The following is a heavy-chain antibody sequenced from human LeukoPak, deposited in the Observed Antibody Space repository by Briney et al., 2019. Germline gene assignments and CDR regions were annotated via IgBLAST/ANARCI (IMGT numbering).Heavy chain of an antibody. CDR1: GFTFSSYG. D-gene: IGHD3-22*01. J-gene: IGHJ4*02. V-gene: IGHV3-30*18. CDR2: ISYDGSNK. CDR3: AKDPLLYDSSGYHMGFDY. Sequence: PGGSLRLSCAASGFTFSSYGMHWVRQAPGKGLEWVAVISYDGSNKYYADSVKGRFTISRDNSKNTLYLQMNSLRAEDTAVYYCAKDPLLYDSSGYHMGFDYWGQGTLVTVSS.